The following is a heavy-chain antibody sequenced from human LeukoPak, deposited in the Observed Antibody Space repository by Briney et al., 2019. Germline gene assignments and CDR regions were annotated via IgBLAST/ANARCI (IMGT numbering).Heavy chain of an antibody. V-gene: IGHV4-38-2*02. Sequence: SETLSLTCTVSGYSISSGYYWGWIRQPPGEGLEWIGSIYHSGSTYYNPSLKSRVTISVDTSKNQFSLKLSSVTAADTAVYYCASRYYDSSGLGDYWGQGTLVTVSS. D-gene: IGHD3-22*01. CDR3: ASRYYDSSGLGDY. CDR2: IYHSGST. CDR1: GYSISSGYY. J-gene: IGHJ4*02.